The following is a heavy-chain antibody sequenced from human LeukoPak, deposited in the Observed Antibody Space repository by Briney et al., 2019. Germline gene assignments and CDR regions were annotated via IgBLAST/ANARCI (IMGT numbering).Heavy chain of an antibody. V-gene: IGHV3-66*01. CDR3: ARELYYDILTGYYHAAAFDI. D-gene: IGHD3-9*01. CDR1: GFTVSYNY. CDR2: FYSGGTT. J-gene: IGHJ3*02. Sequence: PGGSLRLSCAASGFTVSYNYMSWVRQAPGKGLEWVSVFYSGGTTSYGDSVKGRFTISRDNSKNTLYLQMNSLRIEDTAVYYCARELYYDILTGYYHAAAFDIWGQGTMVTVSS.